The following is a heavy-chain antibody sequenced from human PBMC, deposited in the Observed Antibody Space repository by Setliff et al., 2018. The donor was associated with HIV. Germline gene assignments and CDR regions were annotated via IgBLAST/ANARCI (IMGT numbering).Heavy chain of an antibody. D-gene: IGHD2-2*01. V-gene: IGHV1-69*05. CDR1: GGTFSNYG. CDR2: IIPISGTA. CDR3: ARDFGGYCSSMSCPGLFDP. Sequence: GPSVKVSCKASGGTFSNYGMSWVRQAPGQGPEWMGGIIPISGTANYAQKFQGRVTITTDESTSTAYMELSGLRSEDTAVYYCARDFGGYCSSMSCPGLFDPWGQGTLVTVSS. J-gene: IGHJ5*02.